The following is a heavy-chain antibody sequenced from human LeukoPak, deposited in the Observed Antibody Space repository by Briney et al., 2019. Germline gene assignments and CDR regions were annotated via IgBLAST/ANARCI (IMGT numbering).Heavy chain of an antibody. J-gene: IGHJ4*02. V-gene: IGHV4-34*01. CDR2: IDHSGSI. D-gene: IGHD5-12*01. CDR1: GGSFSDYS. Sequence: PSETLSLTCAVYGGSFSDYSWSWIRQPPGKGLEWIGEIDHSGSISYNPSLKSRLTISVDTSKKQFSLKLNSVTAADTAVYYCATRLPTDYWGQGTLVTVSS. CDR3: ATRLPTDY.